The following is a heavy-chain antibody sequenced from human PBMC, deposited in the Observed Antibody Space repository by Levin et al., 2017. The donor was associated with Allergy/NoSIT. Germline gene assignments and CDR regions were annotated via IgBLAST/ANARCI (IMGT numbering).Heavy chain of an antibody. J-gene: IGHJ4*02. CDR2: STSGGDTM. D-gene: IGHD1-14*01. CDR1: GFTFTDHH. CDR3: AREGPPGDSSFDH. V-gene: IGHV3-11*01. Sequence: GGSLRLSCAASGFTFTDHHMSWIRQAPGKGLEWVGYSTSGGDTMHYADSVKGRFTISRDNAEKSVYLQLDSLRAEDTAVYYCAREGPPGDSSFDHWGQGTLVTVSS.